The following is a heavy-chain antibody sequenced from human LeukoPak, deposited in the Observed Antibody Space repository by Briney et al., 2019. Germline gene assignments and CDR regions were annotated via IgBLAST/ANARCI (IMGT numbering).Heavy chain of an antibody. CDR1: GDSISSYY. V-gene: IGHV4-59*08. CDR2: IYYSGST. CDR3: ARRYYRSFLGDDAFDI. Sequence: PSETLSLTCTVSGDSISSYYWSWIRQPPGKGLEWIGYIYYSGSTNYNPSLKSRVTISVDTSKNQFSLKLSSVTAADTAVYYCARRYYRSFLGDDAFDIWGQGTMVTVSS. J-gene: IGHJ3*02. D-gene: IGHD3-16*01.